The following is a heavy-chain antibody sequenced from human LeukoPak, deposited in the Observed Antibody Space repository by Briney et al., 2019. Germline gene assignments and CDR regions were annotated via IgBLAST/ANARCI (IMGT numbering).Heavy chain of an antibody. V-gene: IGHV3-30*07. CDR3: ARAGSLVIREYYFDY. D-gene: IGHD3-9*01. CDR2: IYYDGSNK. J-gene: IGHJ4*02. CDR1: GCTFSSYA. Sequence: GGSLRLSCAASGCTFSSYAMHWVRQAPGKGLEGVAVIYYDGSNKYYGVSVKGRFTISRDNSKNTLYLQMNSMRAEDTAVYYCARAGSLVIREYYFDYWGQGTLVTVSS.